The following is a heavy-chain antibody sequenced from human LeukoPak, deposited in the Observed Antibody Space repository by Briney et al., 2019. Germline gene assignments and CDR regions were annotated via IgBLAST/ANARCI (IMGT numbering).Heavy chain of an antibody. V-gene: IGHV4-34*01. D-gene: IGHD6-13*01. Sequence: SETLSLTCDVYGGSFSGYYWSWIRQPPGKGLEWIGEVNHSGSTNYNPSLKSRVTISVDTSKNQFSLKLSSVTAADTAVYYCARGYGIAAAGYRHWGQGTLVTVPS. CDR1: GGSFSGYY. CDR2: VNHSGST. CDR3: ARGYGIAAAGYRH. J-gene: IGHJ1*01.